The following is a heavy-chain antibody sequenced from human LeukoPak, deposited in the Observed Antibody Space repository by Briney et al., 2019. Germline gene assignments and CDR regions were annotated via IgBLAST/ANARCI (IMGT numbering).Heavy chain of an antibody. CDR2: ISGGGGST. CDR3: AKEGRYSSSWPSYYYYYMDV. Sequence: GGSLRLSCAASGFTFSSYAMSWVRQAPGKGLEWVSAISGGGGSTYYADSVKGRFTISRDNSKNTLYLQMNSLRAEDTAVYYCAKEGRYSSSWPSYYYYYMDVWGKGTTVTVSS. CDR1: GFTFSSYA. V-gene: IGHV3-23*01. J-gene: IGHJ6*03. D-gene: IGHD6-13*01.